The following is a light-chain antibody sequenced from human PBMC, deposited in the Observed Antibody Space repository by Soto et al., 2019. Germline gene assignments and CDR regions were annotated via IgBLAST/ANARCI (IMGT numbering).Light chain of an antibody. V-gene: IGKV1-5*03. CDR1: QSISSW. J-gene: IGKJ2*01. CDR2: KAS. Sequence: DIQMTQSPSTLSASVGDRVTITCRASQSISSWLAWYQRKPGKAPKLLIYKASSLESGVPSRFSGSGSGTEFTLTISRLQHDDFATYYCQQYNIYYTFGQGTKLEIK. CDR3: QQYNIYYT.